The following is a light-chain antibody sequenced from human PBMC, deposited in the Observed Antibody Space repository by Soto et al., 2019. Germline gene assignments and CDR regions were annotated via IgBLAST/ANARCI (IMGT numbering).Light chain of an antibody. CDR1: QSVSSN. J-gene: IGKJ4*01. V-gene: IGKV3D-15*01. CDR3: QQYNNSPLT. Sequence: EIVMTQSPATLSVSPGERATLSCRASQSVSSNLAWYQQKPRQAPRLLLYGASIRATGIPARFSGSGSGTEFTLTISSLQSEDFAVYYGQQYNNSPLTFGGGTKVEIK. CDR2: GAS.